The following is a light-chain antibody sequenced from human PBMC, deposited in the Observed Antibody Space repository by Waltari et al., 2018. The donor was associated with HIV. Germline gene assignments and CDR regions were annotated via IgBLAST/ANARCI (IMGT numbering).Light chain of an antibody. J-gene: IGLJ2*01. CDR1: SGHSSYA. CDR3: QTWGTVV. CDR2: LKSDGSH. Sequence: QLVLTQSPSASASLGASVKLTCTLSSGHSSYAIAWHQQQPEKGPRYLMNLKSDGSHSKGDGIPYRFSGSSSGAARYLTISSLQSEDKADYYCQTWGTVVFGGGTKLTVL. V-gene: IGLV4-69*01.